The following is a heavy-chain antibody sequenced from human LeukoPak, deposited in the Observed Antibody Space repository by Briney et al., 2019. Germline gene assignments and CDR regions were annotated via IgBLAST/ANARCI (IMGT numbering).Heavy chain of an antibody. V-gene: IGHV1-8*03. Sequence: GASVKVSCKASGYTFISYDINWVRQATGQGLEWMGWMNPNSGNTGYAQKFQGRVTITRNTSISTAYMELSSPRSEDTAVYYCARVIDGADAFDIWGQGTMVTVSS. CDR1: GYTFISYD. CDR3: ARVIDGADAFDI. CDR2: MNPNSGNT. J-gene: IGHJ3*02. D-gene: IGHD1-26*01.